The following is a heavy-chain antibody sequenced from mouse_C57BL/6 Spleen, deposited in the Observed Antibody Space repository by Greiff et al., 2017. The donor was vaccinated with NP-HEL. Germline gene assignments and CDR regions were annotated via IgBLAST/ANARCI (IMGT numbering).Heavy chain of an antibody. V-gene: IGHV5-16*01. J-gene: IGHJ2*01. Sequence: EVKLMESEGGLVQPGSSMKLSCTASGFTFSDYYMAWVRQVPEKGLEWVANINYDGSSTYYLDSLKSRFITSRDNAKNILYLQMSSLKSEDTATDYCERVDRAEVCDDYWGQGTTLTVSS. CDR2: INYDGSST. D-gene: IGHD3-3*01. CDR1: GFTFSDYY. CDR3: ERVDRAEVCDDY.